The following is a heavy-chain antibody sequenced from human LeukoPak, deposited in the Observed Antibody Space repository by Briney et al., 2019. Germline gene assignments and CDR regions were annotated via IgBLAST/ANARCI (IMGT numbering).Heavy chain of an antibody. CDR3: ARGRPAAIGDYYYYMDV. CDR2: LRYEGSDK. D-gene: IGHD2-2*01. J-gene: IGHJ6*03. V-gene: IGHV3-30*02. CDR1: GFTFSSYG. Sequence: GGSLRLSCAASGFTFSSYGMHWVRQTAGKGLEWVAFLRYEGSDKYYADSVKGRFTISRDNSKNTLYLQMNSLRAEDTAVYYCARGRPAAIGDYYYYMDVWGKGTTGTVSS.